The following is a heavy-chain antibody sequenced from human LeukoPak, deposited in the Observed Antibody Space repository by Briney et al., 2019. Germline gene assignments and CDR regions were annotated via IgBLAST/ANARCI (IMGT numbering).Heavy chain of an antibody. D-gene: IGHD5-18*01. CDR1: GGSISSGGYY. CDR2: INHSGST. V-gene: IGHV4-39*07. Sequence: PSETLSLTCTVSGGSISSGGYYWSWIRQPPGKGLEWIGEINHSGSTNYNPSLKSRVTISVDTSKNQFSLKLSSVTAADTAVYYCARGRGWTAMLYFDYWGQGTLVTVSS. CDR3: ARGRGWTAMLYFDY. J-gene: IGHJ4*02.